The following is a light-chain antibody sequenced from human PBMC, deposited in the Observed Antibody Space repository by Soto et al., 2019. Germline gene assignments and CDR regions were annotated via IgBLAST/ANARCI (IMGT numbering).Light chain of an antibody. V-gene: IGKV1-5*03. Sequence: DIQMTQSPSTLSASVGDRVAITCRASQNIGDLLAWYQLKPGEAPKLLIYKASYLETGVPSRFSGSGSGTEFTFTISSLQPGDLATYYCQQYNNWPRPFGGGTKVDSK. J-gene: IGKJ4*01. CDR3: QQYNNWPRP. CDR1: QNIGDL. CDR2: KAS.